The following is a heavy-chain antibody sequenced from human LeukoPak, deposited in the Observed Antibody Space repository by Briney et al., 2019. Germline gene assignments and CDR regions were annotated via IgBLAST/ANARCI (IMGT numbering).Heavy chain of an antibody. D-gene: IGHD3-9*01. V-gene: IGHV3-21*01. CDR2: ISSSSSYI. J-gene: IGHJ4*02. CDR3: ARDLFPYNILTGYYPLPFDY. Sequence: GGSLRLSCAASGFTFSSYSMNWVRQAPGKGLEWVSAISSSSSYIYYADSVKGRFTISRDNAKNSLYLQMNSLRAEDTAVYYCARDLFPYNILTGYYPLPFDYWGQGALVTVSS. CDR1: GFTFSSYS.